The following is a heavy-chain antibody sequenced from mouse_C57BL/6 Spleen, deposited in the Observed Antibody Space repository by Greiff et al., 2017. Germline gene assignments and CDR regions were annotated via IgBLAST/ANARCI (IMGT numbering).Heavy chain of an antibody. CDR2: IDPSDSET. V-gene: IGHV1-52*01. Sequence: VQLQQPGAELVRPGSSVKLSCKASGYTFTSYWMHWVKQRPIQGLEWIGNIDPSDSETHYNQKFKDKATLTVDKSSSTAYMQLSSLTSEDSAVYYCARRRGYYDYDGGFDYWGQGTTLTVSS. CDR1: GYTFTSYW. D-gene: IGHD2-4*01. CDR3: ARRRGYYDYDGGFDY. J-gene: IGHJ2*01.